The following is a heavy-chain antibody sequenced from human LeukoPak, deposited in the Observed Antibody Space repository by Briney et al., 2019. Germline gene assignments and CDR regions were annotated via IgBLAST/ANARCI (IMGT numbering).Heavy chain of an antibody. Sequence: GGSLRLSCAASGFTFSDYYMSWIRQAPGKGLEWVSYISSSGSTIYYADSVKGRFTISRDNAKNSLYLQMNSLRAEDTAVYYCASLSGGDYGDYVAPGFWGQGTLVTVSS. CDR2: ISSSGSTI. CDR3: ASLSGGDYGDYVAPGF. D-gene: IGHD4-17*01. V-gene: IGHV3-11*04. J-gene: IGHJ4*02. CDR1: GFTFSDYY.